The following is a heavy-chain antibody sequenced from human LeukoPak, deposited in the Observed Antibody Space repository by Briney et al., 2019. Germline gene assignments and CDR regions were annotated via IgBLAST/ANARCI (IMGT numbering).Heavy chain of an antibody. CDR1: GGSFSGYY. V-gene: IGHV4-34*01. CDR2: INHSVST. J-gene: IGHJ4*02. CDR3: GRIDGRPPYSGTAAGHAGY. Sequence: SETLSLTCAVYGGSFSGYYWSWIRQPPGKGLEWIGEINHSVSTNYNPSLKRRATISVDTSKNQFSLKLSSVTAADTAVYYCGRIDGRPPYSGTAAGHAGYWGQGTLVTVSS. D-gene: IGHD6-13*01.